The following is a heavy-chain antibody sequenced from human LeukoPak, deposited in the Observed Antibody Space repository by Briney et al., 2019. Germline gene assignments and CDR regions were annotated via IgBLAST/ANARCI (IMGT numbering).Heavy chain of an antibody. D-gene: IGHD3-22*01. J-gene: IGHJ4*02. Sequence: ASVKVSCKASGYTFTGYYMHWVRQAPGQGLEWMGWNNPNSGGTNYAQKFQGRVTMTRDTFISTAYMELSRLRSDDTAVYYCARGHDSSGYPDADYWGQGTLVTVSS. CDR1: GYTFTGYY. CDR2: NNPNSGGT. CDR3: ARGHDSSGYPDADY. V-gene: IGHV1-2*02.